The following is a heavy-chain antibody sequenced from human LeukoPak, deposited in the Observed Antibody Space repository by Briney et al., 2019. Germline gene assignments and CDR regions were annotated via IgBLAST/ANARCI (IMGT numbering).Heavy chain of an antibody. J-gene: IGHJ4*02. CDR2: INHSGST. D-gene: IGHD6-19*01. V-gene: IGHV4-34*01. CDR1: GGSFSGYY. CDR3: ARGKGSGWTFDY. Sequence: SETLSLTCAVYGGSFSGYYWSWIRQPPGKGLEWIGEINHSGSTNYNPSLKSRVTISVDTSKNQFSLKLSSVTAADTAVYYCARGKGSGWTFDYWGQGTLVTVSS.